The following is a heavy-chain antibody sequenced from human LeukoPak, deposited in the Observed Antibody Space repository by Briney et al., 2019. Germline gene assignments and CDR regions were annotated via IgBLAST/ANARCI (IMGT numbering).Heavy chain of an antibody. CDR2: ISSDSNYI. D-gene: IGHD3/OR15-3a*01. J-gene: IGHJ4*02. V-gene: IGHV3-21*01. CDR1: GFTFSSYW. CDR3: ARDLDSSRRPFDY. Sequence: PGGSLRLSCAASGFTFSSYWMTWVRQAPGKGLEWVSSISSDSNYIFYADSVQGRFTISRDNSKNTLYLQMNSLRAEDTAVYYCARDLDSSRRPFDYWGQGTLVTVSS.